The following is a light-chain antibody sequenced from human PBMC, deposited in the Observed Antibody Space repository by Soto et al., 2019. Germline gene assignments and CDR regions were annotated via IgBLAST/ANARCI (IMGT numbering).Light chain of an antibody. CDR1: QSVSSY. CDR2: DAS. Sequence: EIVLTQSPATLSLSPGERATLSCRASQSVSSYLAWYQQKPGQAPRFLIYDASNRATGIPARFSGSGSGTDFTLTISSLEPEDFAVYYCQQRSNWPLTCGGGPEVEIK. J-gene: IGKJ4*01. V-gene: IGKV3-11*01. CDR3: QQRSNWPLT.